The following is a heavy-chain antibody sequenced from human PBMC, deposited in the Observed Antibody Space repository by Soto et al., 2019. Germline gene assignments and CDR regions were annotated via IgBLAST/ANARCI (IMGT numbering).Heavy chain of an antibody. J-gene: IGHJ4*02. CDR1: GYTFTSYG. CDR3: ARVLVGTRYYYGSVSIGNFDY. V-gene: IGHV1-18*01. D-gene: IGHD3-10*01. Sequence: QVQLVQSGAEVKKPGASVKVSCKASGYTFTSYGISWVRQAPGQGLEWMGWISAYNGNTNYAQKLQGRVTMTTDTSRSTDYMELRSLRSDDTAVYYCARVLVGTRYYYGSVSIGNFDYWGQGTLVTVSS. CDR2: ISAYNGNT.